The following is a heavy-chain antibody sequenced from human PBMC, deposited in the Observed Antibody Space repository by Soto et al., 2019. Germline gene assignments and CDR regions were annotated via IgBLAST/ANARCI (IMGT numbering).Heavy chain of an antibody. CDR2: IYYSGST. CDR3: ARSVVITRSGRGAFDI. D-gene: IGHD3-22*01. J-gene: IGHJ3*02. Sequence: SETLSPTCSVFCCSISSGDYYWILSRQHPGKGLEWIGYIYYSGSTYYNPSLKSRVTISVDTSKNQFSLKLSSVTAADTAVYYCARSVVITRSGRGAFDIWGQGTMVT. V-gene: IGHV4-31*03. CDR1: CCSISSGDYY.